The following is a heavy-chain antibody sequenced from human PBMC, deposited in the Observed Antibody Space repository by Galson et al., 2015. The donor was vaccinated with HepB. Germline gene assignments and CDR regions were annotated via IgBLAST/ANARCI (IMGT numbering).Heavy chain of an antibody. V-gene: IGHV3-23*01. CDR1: GFTVSIYA. Sequence: PLGLSCPASGFTVSIYALTWVRQAPGKGLEWVSVICGGDDTTYYADSVKGRFTLSVDHSQNPISLQLNSLRAEDPARYYCARACSNSCYGYSHHWGQGTLVTVSS. D-gene: IGHD2-2*01. CDR2: ICGGDDTT. J-gene: IGHJ1*01. CDR3: ARACSNSCYGYSHH.